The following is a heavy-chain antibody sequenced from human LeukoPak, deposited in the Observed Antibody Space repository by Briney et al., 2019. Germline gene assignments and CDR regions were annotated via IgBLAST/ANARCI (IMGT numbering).Heavy chain of an antibody. J-gene: IGHJ4*02. Sequence: SGGSLRLSCAASGFTFSTYAFHWVRQAPGTGLEWVAVISSDGKSRIYADSVKGRFTISRDNSKNRLFLQMNSLRTEDTAVYYCARDPMADFDYWGQGALVTVSS. CDR1: GFTFSTYA. CDR3: ARDPMADFDY. CDR2: ISSDGKSR. D-gene: IGHD2-8*01. V-gene: IGHV3-30*04.